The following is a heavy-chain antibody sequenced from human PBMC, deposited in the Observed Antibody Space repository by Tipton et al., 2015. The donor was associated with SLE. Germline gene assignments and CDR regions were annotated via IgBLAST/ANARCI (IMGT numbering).Heavy chain of an antibody. CDR3: ARDHYYGSGSYYILGWFDP. V-gene: IGHV1-46*01. CDR2: INPSVGST. D-gene: IGHD3-10*01. Sequence: QSGAEVKKPGSSVKVSCKASGGTFSSYAISWVRQAPGQGLEWMGIINPSVGSTTYAQKFQGRATMTGDTSTSTVYMELSSLRSEDTAVYYCARDHYYGSGSYYILGWFDPWGQGTLVTVSS. CDR1: GGTFSSYA. J-gene: IGHJ5*02.